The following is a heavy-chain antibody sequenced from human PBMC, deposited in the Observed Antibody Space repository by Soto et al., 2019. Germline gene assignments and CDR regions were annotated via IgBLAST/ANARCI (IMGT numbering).Heavy chain of an antibody. Sequence: ASVKVSCKASGYTFTSYAMHWVHQAPGQRLEWMGWINAGNGNTKYSQKFQGRVTITRDTSASTAYMELRSLRSDDTAVCYCAREDGYSGYDPYYYYGMDVWGQGTTVTVSS. J-gene: IGHJ6*02. CDR3: AREDGYSGYDPYYYYGMDV. D-gene: IGHD5-12*01. V-gene: IGHV1-3*01. CDR2: INAGNGNT. CDR1: GYTFTSYA.